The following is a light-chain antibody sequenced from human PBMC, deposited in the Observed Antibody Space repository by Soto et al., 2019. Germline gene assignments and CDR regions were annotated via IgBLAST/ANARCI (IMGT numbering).Light chain of an antibody. J-gene: IGLJ2*01. CDR3: SSYGGSTNFVI. Sequence: QSVLTQPPSASGSPGQSVTISCTGTSSDVGGHNYVSWYQQHPGKVPKLIIYDVSKRSSGVPDRFSASKSGNTASLTVSGLQAEDEAEYYCSSYGGSTNFVIFGGGTKVTVL. V-gene: IGLV2-8*01. CDR2: DVS. CDR1: SSDVGGHNY.